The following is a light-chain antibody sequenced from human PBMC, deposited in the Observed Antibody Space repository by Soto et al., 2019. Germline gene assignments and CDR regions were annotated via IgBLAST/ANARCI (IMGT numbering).Light chain of an antibody. CDR3: QYYGSSPWT. CDR2: GAS. J-gene: IGKJ1*01. CDR1: QSVNSNY. V-gene: IGKV3-20*01. Sequence: EIVLTQSPGTLSLSPGDRATLSCRASQSVNSNYLAWYQRKPGQAPRLLIYGASNRATDIPYRFSASGSGTDFTLTITRLEPEDFVVYYCQYYGSSPWTFGQGTKVEIK.